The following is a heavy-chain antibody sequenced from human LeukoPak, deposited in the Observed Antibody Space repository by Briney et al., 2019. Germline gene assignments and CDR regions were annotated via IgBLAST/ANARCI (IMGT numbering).Heavy chain of an antibody. V-gene: IGHV1-3*01. CDR2: INAGNGNT. D-gene: IGHD2-15*01. Sequence: ASVKVSCKASGYTFTSYAMHWVRQAPGQRLEWMGWINAGNGNTKYSQKFQGRVTITRDTSASTAYMELSSLRSEDMAVYYCARTDIVVVVAATPFDYWGQGTLVTVSS. CDR1: GYTFTSYA. CDR3: ARTDIVVVVAATPFDY. J-gene: IGHJ4*02.